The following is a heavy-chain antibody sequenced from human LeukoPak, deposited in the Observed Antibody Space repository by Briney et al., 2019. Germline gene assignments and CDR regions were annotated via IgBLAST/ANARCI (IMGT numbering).Heavy chain of an antibody. V-gene: IGHV1-24*01. CDR2: FDPEDGET. J-gene: IGHJ6*03. D-gene: IGHD3-10*01. Sequence: GASVKVSCKVSGYTLTELSMHWVRQAPGKGLEWMGGFDPEDGETIYAQKFQGRVTMTEDTSTDTAYMELSSLRSEDTAVYYCATNLPRGPRTIYYYYYMDVWGKGTTVTVSS. CDR3: ATNLPRGPRTIYYYYYMDV. CDR1: GYTLTELS.